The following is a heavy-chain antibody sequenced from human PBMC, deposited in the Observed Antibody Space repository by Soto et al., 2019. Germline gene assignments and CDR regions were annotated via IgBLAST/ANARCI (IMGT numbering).Heavy chain of an antibody. D-gene: IGHD3-22*01. CDR3: AREGNLAYYYDSSGSTHYYYYGMDV. Sequence: VSVNVSCKASGYTFTSYGISWVRQAPGQGLEWMGWISAYNGNTNYAQKLQGRVTMTTDTSTSTAYMELRSLRSDDTAVYYCAREGNLAYYYDSSGSTHYYYYGMDVWGQGTTVTVSS. V-gene: IGHV1-18*01. J-gene: IGHJ6*02. CDR1: GYTFTSYG. CDR2: ISAYNGNT.